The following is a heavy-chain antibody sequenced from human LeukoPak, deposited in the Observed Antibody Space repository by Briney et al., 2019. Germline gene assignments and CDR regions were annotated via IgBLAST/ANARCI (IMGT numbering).Heavy chain of an antibody. Sequence: ASVKVSCKASGSTFTGYYVHWVRQAPGQGLEWMGWINPNSGGTNYAQKFQGRVTMTRDTSISTAYMELSRLRSDDTAVYYCARDRYCTNGVRYTNWFELWAQGTLVTVSS. D-gene: IGHD2-8*01. V-gene: IGHV1-2*02. CDR2: INPNSGGT. CDR1: GSTFTGYY. J-gene: IGHJ5*02. CDR3: ARDRYCTNGVRYTNWFEL.